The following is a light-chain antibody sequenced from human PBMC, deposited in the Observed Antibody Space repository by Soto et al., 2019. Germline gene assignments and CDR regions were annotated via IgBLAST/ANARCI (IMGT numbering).Light chain of an antibody. CDR3: QQYNNWHTIT. V-gene: IGKV3-15*01. CDR1: QSVSSK. J-gene: IGKJ5*01. Sequence: EIVLTQSPATLSVSPGERATLSCGASQSVSSKLAWYQQKPGQAPRLLRYGASTRATGIPARFSGSGSGTEFTLTISSLKSEDFAVYYCQQYNNWHTITFGHGTRLEIK. CDR2: GAS.